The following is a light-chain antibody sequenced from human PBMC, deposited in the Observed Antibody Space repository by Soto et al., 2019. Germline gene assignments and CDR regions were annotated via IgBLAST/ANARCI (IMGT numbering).Light chain of an antibody. J-gene: IGKJ1*01. V-gene: IGKV1-5*01. CDR1: QSVSGW. CDR2: DAS. Sequence: DIQMTQSPSTLSASVGYTVTVTCRSIQSVSGWLALYQQKPWEAPKLLIYDASNLQSGVPSRFSGSGSGTEFTLIISSLQPDDFATYYCQQYNSYWMFGLGTKVDIK. CDR3: QQYNSYWM.